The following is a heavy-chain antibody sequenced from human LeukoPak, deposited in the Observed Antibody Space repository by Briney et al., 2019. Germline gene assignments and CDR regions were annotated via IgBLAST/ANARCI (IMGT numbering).Heavy chain of an antibody. D-gene: IGHD4-17*01. CDR1: GFTFSSYS. V-gene: IGHV3-21*01. CDR2: ISSSSSYI. J-gene: IGHJ4*02. Sequence: GGSLRLSCAASGFTFSSYSMNWVCQAPGKGLEWVSSISSSSSYIYYADSVKGRFTISRDNAKNSLYLQMNSLRAEDTAVYYCARDSPYGDFFDYWGQGTLVTVSS. CDR3: ARDSPYGDFFDY.